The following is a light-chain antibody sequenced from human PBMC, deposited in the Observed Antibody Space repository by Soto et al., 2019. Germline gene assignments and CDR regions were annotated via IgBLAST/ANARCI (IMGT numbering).Light chain of an antibody. Sequence: QAVVTQEPSLTVSPGGTVTLTCGSSTGSVTSGLYPYWFQQKPGQAPRTLIYATGNKHSWTPARFSGSLLGGKAALTLSGAQPEDEADYYCLLSYSGTRVFGGGTKLTVL. CDR1: TGSVTSGLY. CDR3: LLSYSGTRV. V-gene: IGLV7-46*01. CDR2: ATG. J-gene: IGLJ2*01.